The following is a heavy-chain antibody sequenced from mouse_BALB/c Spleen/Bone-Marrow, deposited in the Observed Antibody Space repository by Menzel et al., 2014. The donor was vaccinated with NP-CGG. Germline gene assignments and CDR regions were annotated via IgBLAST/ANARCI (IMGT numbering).Heavy chain of an antibody. J-gene: IGHJ2*01. CDR3: TTLARTNFDY. CDR2: IYPGNSDT. V-gene: IGHV1-5*01. D-gene: IGHD3-1*01. Sequence: VQLQQSGTVLARPGAAVKMSCKASGYTFSNYWMHWVKRRPGQGLGWIGTIYPGNSDTTYNQKFKGKAKLTAVTSTSTAYMDLSSLTNEDSAVYYCTTLARTNFDYWGQGTTLTVSS. CDR1: GYTFSNYW.